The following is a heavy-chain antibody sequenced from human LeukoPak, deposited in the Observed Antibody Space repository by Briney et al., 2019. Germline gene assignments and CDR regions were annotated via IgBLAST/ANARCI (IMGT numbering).Heavy chain of an antibody. CDR1: GFTFSSYA. V-gene: IGHV3-33*08. J-gene: IGHJ4*02. CDR2: IWYDGSNK. D-gene: IGHD3-22*01. Sequence: PGGSLRLSCAASGFTFSSYAMHWVRQAPGKGLEWVAYIWYDGSNKYYTDSVKGRFTISRGNSKNTLYLQMNSLRAEDTAVYYCARSYYYDSSHTADYWGQGTLVTVSS. CDR3: ARSYYYDSSHTADY.